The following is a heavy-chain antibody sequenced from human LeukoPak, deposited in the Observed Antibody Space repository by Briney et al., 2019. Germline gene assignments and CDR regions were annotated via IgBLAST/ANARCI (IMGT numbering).Heavy chain of an antibody. D-gene: IGHD1-26*01. CDR3: ARDLVG. Sequence: SETLSLTCAVYGGSFSGCYWSWIRQPPGKGLEWIGEINHSGSTNYNPSLKSRVTISVDTSKNQFSLKLSSVTAADTAVYYCARDLVGWGQGTLVTVSS. V-gene: IGHV4-34*01. J-gene: IGHJ4*02. CDR1: GGSFSGCY. CDR2: INHSGST.